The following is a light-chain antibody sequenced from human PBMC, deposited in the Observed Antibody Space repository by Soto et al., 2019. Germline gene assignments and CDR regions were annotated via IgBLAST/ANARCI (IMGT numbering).Light chain of an antibody. CDR3: QQRSNWPPV. CDR2: AAS. J-gene: IGKJ4*01. CDR1: QGISSY. V-gene: IGKV1-9*01. Sequence: IQLTQSPSSLSASVGDRVTITCRASQGISSYLAWYQQKPGKAPKLLIYAASTLQSGVPSRFSGSGSGTDFTLTISSLQPEDFAVYYCQQRSNWPPVFGGGTKVEIK.